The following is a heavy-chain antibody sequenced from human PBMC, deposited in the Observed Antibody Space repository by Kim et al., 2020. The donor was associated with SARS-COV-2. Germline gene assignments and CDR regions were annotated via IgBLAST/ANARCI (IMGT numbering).Heavy chain of an antibody. CDR2: IYYSGST. J-gene: IGHJ4*02. Sequence: SETLSLTCTVSGGSISSGGYYWSWIRQHPGKGLEWIGYIYYSGSTYYNPSLKSRVTISVDTSKNQFSLKLSSVTAADTAVYYCARASRWGLIAALGAVAYRGQGNLVTVSS. D-gene: IGHD6-13*01. CDR3: ARASRWGLIAALGAVAY. CDR1: GGSISSGGYY. V-gene: IGHV4-31*03.